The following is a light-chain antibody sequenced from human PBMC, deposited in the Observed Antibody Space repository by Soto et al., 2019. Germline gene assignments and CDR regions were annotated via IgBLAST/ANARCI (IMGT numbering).Light chain of an antibody. Sequence: AIQMTQSPSSLSASLGDRVTITCWASQGIRNDLGWYQQKPGKAPRLLIYAASSLQSGVPSKFSGSGSGTDFTLTISSLQPEDFATYYCLQDYSYPWTFGQGTKVEI. CDR2: AAS. J-gene: IGKJ1*01. CDR1: QGIRND. V-gene: IGKV1-6*01. CDR3: LQDYSYPWT.